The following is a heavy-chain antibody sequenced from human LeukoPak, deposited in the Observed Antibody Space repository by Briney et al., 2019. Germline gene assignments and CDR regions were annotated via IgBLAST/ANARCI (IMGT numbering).Heavy chain of an antibody. CDR1: GGSISSGGYY. CDR3: ARGGDRSGYYYESYFDY. D-gene: IGHD3-22*01. CDR2: IYYSGST. V-gene: IGHV4-31*03. J-gene: IGHJ4*02. Sequence: SETLSLTCTASGGSISSGGYYWSWIRQHPGKGLEWIGYIYYSGSTYYNPSLKSRVTISVDTSKNQFSLKLSSVTAADTAVYYCARGGDRSGYYYESYFDYWGQGTLVTVSS.